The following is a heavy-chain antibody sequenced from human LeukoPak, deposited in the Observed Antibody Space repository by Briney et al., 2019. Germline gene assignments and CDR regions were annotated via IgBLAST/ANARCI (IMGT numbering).Heavy chain of an antibody. CDR2: INPNSGGT. J-gene: IGHJ4*02. D-gene: IGHD6-6*01. V-gene: IGHV1-2*02. CDR3: AREHSSSSGKVFDY. CDR1: GYTFPGYY. Sequence: ASVKVSCKSSGYTFPGYYMHWVRQAPGQGLEWMGWINPNSGGTNYAQKFQGRVTMTRDTSISTAYMELSRLRSDDTAVYYCAREHSSSSGKVFDYWGQGTLVTVSS.